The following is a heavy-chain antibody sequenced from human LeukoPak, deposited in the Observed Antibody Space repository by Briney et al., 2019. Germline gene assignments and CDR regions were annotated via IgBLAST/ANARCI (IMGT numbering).Heavy chain of an antibody. J-gene: IGHJ4*02. D-gene: IGHD3-3*01. CDR3: ARHFSLAYYFDY. V-gene: IGHV4-59*08. Sequence: SETLSLTCTVSGGSISSYYWSWVRQPPGKGLEWIGYIYYSGSTNYNPSLKSRVTISVDTSKNQFSLKLSSVTAADTAVYYCARHFSLAYYFDYWGQGTLVTVSS. CDR2: IYYSGST. CDR1: GGSISSYY.